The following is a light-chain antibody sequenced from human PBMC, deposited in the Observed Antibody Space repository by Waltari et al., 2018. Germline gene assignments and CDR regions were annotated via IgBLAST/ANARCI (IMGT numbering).Light chain of an antibody. Sequence: QSALTQPASVSGSPGQSITISCPGTSRDVGNFNRFSWYQQHPGKAPKLMIYAVSKRPSGVSDRFSGSKSGDMASLTISGLQPEDEAEYFCSSYAGSSKGVFGGGTKVTVL. V-gene: IGLV2-23*02. CDR1: SRDVGNFNR. CDR3: SSYAGSSKGV. J-gene: IGLJ2*01. CDR2: AVS.